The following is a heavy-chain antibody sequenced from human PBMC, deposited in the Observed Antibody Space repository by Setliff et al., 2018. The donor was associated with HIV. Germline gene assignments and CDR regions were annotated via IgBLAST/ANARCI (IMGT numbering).Heavy chain of an antibody. CDR3: ARDLVWPYSSRWYDV. J-gene: IGHJ3*01. CDR1: GSTFSGYS. V-gene: IGHV3-48*01. CDR2: VSSSGNTI. D-gene: IGHD6-13*01. Sequence: GGSLRLSCAASGSTFSGYSMNWVRQAPGKGLQWLSYVSSSGNTIFYADSVKGRFTISRDNAKNSVYLQMNSLRAEDTAVYYCARDLVWPYSSRWYDVWGQGTMVTVSS.